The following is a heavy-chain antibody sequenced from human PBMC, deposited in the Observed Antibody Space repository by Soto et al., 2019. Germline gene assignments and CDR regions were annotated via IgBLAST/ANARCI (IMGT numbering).Heavy chain of an antibody. D-gene: IGHD6-13*01. J-gene: IGHJ5*02. CDR1: GGSISSFW. CDR2: IHHSGAT. Sequence: SETLSLTCAVSGGSISSFWWSWVRQAPGMGLEWIGEIHHSGATNYNPSLKSRVTISVDTSKNQFSLKLSSVTAADTAVYYCARGAGGSSWFAYNWFDPWGQGTLVTVSS. V-gene: IGHV4-4*02. CDR3: ARGAGGSSWFAYNWFDP.